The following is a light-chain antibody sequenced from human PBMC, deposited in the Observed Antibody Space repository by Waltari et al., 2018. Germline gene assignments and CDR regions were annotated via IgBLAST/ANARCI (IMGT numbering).Light chain of an antibody. Sequence: VLTQFPDTLSVSPGERATLSCRASQSVTTNLAWYQRKPGLPPRPLIYGASTRATGVPARFSGSGSGTEFTLIISSLQSEDFAVYYCQQYHQRPPWTFGQGTKVEIK. CDR2: GAS. V-gene: IGKV3-15*01. CDR1: QSVTTN. J-gene: IGKJ1*01. CDR3: QQYHQRPPWT.